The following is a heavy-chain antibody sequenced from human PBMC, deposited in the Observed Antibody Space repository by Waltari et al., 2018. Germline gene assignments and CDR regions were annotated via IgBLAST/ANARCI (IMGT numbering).Heavy chain of an antibody. D-gene: IGHD6-13*01. CDR1: GFTFSSSG. J-gene: IGHJ4*02. Sequence: QVQLVESGGGVVQPGRSLRLSCAASGFTFSSSGMHWVLQAPGKGLEWVAVIWYDGSNKYYADSVKGRFTISRDNSKNTLYLQMNSLRAEDTAMYYCAKLKQQLVDYWGQGTLVTVSS. CDR3: AKLKQQLVDY. V-gene: IGHV3-33*08. CDR2: IWYDGSNK.